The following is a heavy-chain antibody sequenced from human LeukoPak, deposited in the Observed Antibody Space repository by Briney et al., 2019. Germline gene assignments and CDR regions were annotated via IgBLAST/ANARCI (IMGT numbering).Heavy chain of an antibody. Sequence: SQTLSLTCTVSGGSISSGDYYWSWIRQPPGKGLEWIGYIYYSGSTYYNPSLKSRVTISVDTSKNQFSLKLSSVTAADTAVYYCARDWLLSYGSGSYYNWFDPWGQGTLVTVSS. J-gene: IGHJ5*02. CDR3: ARDWLLSYGSGSYYNWFDP. V-gene: IGHV4-30-4*01. CDR1: GGSISSGDYY. CDR2: IYYSGST. D-gene: IGHD3-10*01.